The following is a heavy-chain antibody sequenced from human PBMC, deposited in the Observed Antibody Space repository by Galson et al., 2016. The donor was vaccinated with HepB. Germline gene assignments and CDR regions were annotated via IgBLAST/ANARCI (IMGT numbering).Heavy chain of an antibody. D-gene: IGHD3-10*01. CDR1: GFTFSSYA. V-gene: IGHV3-23*01. J-gene: IGHJ4*02. CDR2: ISGSGGST. Sequence: SLRLSCAASGFTFSSYAMSWVRKAPGKGLEWASVISGSGGSTYYADSVKGRFTISRDNVKNTLYLQMNSLRAEDTAIYYCAKGYGYFDYWGQGTLVTVSS. CDR3: AKGYGYFDY.